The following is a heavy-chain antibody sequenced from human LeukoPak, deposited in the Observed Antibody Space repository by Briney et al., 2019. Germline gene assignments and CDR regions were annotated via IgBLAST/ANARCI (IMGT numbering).Heavy chain of an antibody. Sequence: SETLSLTCTVSGXSVSSGTFYWSWIRQPPGMGLEWIGNIYYSGSTYYNPSLKSRVSISVDTSKNQSSLKLSSVTAADTAVYYCARDLGDGYLANDYWGQGTLVTVSS. CDR2: IYYSGST. D-gene: IGHD5-24*01. CDR1: GXSVSSGTFY. V-gene: IGHV4-30-4*02. CDR3: ARDLGDGYLANDY. J-gene: IGHJ4*02.